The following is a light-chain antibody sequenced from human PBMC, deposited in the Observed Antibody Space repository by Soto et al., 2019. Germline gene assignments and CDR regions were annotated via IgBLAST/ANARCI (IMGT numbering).Light chain of an antibody. Sequence: QSVLTQPPSASGSPGQSVTISCTGSNTDIGGHKYVSWYQHHPGKAPKLIIYEVRERPSGVPDRFSGSKSGNAASLTVSGLQADDEATYYCSSYTGTNNFVLLGGGTKLTVL. V-gene: IGLV2-8*01. CDR1: NTDIGGHKY. CDR2: EVR. CDR3: SSYTGTNNFVL. J-gene: IGLJ2*01.